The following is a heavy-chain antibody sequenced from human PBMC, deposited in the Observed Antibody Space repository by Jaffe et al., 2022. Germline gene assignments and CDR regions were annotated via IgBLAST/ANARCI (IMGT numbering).Heavy chain of an antibody. J-gene: IGHJ4*02. CDR2: IYHSGST. D-gene: IGHD5-12*01. CDR1: GYSISSGYY. CDR3: AVKEVATIHG. Sequence: QVQLQESGPGLVKPSETLSLTCAVSGYSISSGYYWGWIRQPPGKGLEWIGSIYHSGSTYYNPSLKSRVTISVDTSKNQFSLKLSSVTAADTAVYYCAVKEVATIHGWGQGTLVTVSS. V-gene: IGHV4-38-2*01.